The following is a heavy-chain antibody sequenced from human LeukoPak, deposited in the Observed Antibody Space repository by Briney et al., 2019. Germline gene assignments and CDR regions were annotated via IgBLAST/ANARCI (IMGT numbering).Heavy chain of an antibody. CDR2: FDLEDGET. D-gene: IGHD2-2*01. CDR1: GYTLTELS. V-gene: IGHV1-24*01. Sequence: GASVKVSCKVSGYTLTELSMHWVRQPPAKGLERMGGFDLEDGETIYAQKFQGRVTMTEDTSTDTAYMELSSLRSEDTAVYYCATLNIVVVPAAVTYNFDYWGQRTLVTVSS. CDR3: ATLNIVVVPAAVTYNFDY. J-gene: IGHJ4*02.